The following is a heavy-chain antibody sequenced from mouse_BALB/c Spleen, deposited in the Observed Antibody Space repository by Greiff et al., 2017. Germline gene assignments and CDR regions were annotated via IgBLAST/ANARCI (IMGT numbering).Heavy chain of an antibody. CDR2: ISSGSSTI. CDR3: ARCYYGSSYGFAY. V-gene: IGHV5-17*02. CDR1: GFTFSSFG. J-gene: IGHJ3*01. Sequence: EVKLVESGGGLVQPGGSRKLSCAASGFTFSSFGMHWVRQAPEKGLEWVAYISSGSSTIYYADTVKGRFTISRDNPKNTLFLQMTSLRSEDTAMYYCARCYYGSSYGFAYWGQGTLVTVSA. D-gene: IGHD1-1*01.